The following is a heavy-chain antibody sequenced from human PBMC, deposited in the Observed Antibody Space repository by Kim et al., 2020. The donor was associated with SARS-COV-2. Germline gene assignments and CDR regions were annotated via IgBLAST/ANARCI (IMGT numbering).Heavy chain of an antibody. V-gene: IGHV4-39*01. Sequence: SETLSLTCTVSGGSLSSSCYYWGWIRQPPGKGLEWIGTIYSSGSTYYNPSLKRRVIISVDTSKHQFSLKMFSMTAAATAVYYCANHRSSRWTPDYYYGMDVWGQGTTVTVSS. CDR1: GGSLSSSCYY. J-gene: IGHJ6*02. D-gene: IGHD6-13*01. CDR2: IYSSGST. CDR3: ANHRSSRWTPDYYYGMDV.